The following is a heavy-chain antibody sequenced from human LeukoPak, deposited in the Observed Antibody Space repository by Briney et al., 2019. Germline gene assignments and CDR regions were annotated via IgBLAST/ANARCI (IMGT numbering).Heavy chain of an antibody. V-gene: IGHV1-24*01. CDR2: FDPEDGET. J-gene: IGHJ6*02. Sequence: ASVKVSCKVSGYTLTELSMHWVRQAPGKGLEWMGGFDPEDGETIYAQKFQGRVTMTEDTSTDTAYMELSSLRSEDTAVYYCATDTPDYYGMDVWGQGNTVTVSS. CDR3: ATDTPDYYGMDV. CDR1: GYTLTELS.